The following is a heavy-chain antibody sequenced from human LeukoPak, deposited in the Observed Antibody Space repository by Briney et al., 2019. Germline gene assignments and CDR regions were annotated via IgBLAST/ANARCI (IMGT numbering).Heavy chain of an antibody. CDR2: ISASGSTK. V-gene: IGHV3-48*04. J-gene: IGHJ6*04. D-gene: IGHD3-10*02. CDR3: AELGITMIGGV. CDR1: GFTFSSYW. Sequence: GGSLRLSCAASGFTFSSYWMNWVRQAPGKGLEWVSYISASGSTKYYADSVKGRFTISRDNAKNSLYLQMNSLRAEDTAVYYCAELGITMIGGVWGKGTTVTISS.